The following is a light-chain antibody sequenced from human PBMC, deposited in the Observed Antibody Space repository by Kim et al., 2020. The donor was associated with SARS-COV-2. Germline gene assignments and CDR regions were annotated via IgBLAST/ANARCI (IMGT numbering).Light chain of an antibody. Sequence: QSITISCPGSSSDVGSDDNVSWYQQHPGKAPKLLIHNVINRPSGVSSRFSGSKSDETASLTISGLQAEDEGIYYCSSYTSSTTRVVFGGGTQLTVL. CDR1: SSDVGSDDN. CDR3: SSYTSSTTRVV. V-gene: IGLV2-14*03. J-gene: IGLJ2*01. CDR2: NVI.